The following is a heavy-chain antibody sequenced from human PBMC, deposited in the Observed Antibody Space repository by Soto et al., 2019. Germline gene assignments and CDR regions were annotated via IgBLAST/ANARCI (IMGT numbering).Heavy chain of an antibody. D-gene: IGHD6-25*01. J-gene: IGHJ5*02. CDR3: GSVRPSGYVLS. Sequence: QVQLQESGPGLVKPSETLSLTCTVSGGSLSSYYWTWIRQSPGKGLEWIGYVYFSGNTNYNPSLKSRVTISIDTSKNQFSLSLASVTAADTAFYYGGSVRPSGYVLSWGQGTLVTVSS. CDR1: GGSLSSYY. V-gene: IGHV4-59*01. CDR2: VYFSGNT.